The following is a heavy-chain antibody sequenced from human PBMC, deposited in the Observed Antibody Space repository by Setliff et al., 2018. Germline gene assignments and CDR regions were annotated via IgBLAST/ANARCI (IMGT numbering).Heavy chain of an antibody. CDR2: IYVSTGST. CDR3: ARAGFELGQYNWFDP. CDR1: GDSISSGIYH. Sequence: SETLSLTCTVSGDSISSGIYHWSWIRQSAGKGLEWIGRIYVSTGSTNYSPSLKSRVSISVDRSKNQFSLNLTSVTAADTAVYYCARAGFELGQYNWFDPWGQGTLVTV. J-gene: IGHJ5*02. V-gene: IGHV4-61*02. D-gene: IGHD3-3*02.